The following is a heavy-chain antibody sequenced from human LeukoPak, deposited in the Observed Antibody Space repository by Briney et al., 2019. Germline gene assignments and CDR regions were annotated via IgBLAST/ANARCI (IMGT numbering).Heavy chain of an antibody. J-gene: IGHJ6*03. V-gene: IGHV3-74*01. Sequence: GGSLKVSCTASGFTFSNYWMHWVRQAPGKGLVWVSRINTDGRSTPYADTVQGRSTISRDTAKNTLYLQMNSLRAEDTAVYYCASGVGSTHYDFEVWGTLTTVTV. CDR3: ASGVGSTHYDFEV. CDR2: INTDGRST. D-gene: IGHD1-26*01. CDR1: GFTFSNYW.